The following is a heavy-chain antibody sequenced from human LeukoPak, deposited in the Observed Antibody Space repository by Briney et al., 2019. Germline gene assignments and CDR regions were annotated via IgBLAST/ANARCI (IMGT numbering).Heavy chain of an antibody. CDR1: GFIFSNYA. CDR2: ISDSGGST. J-gene: IGHJ4*02. V-gene: IGHV3-23*01. CDR3: APDLRGSAWSLDD. Sequence: GGSLRLSCAASGFIFSNYAMGWVRQAPGKGLEWVSTISDSGGSTYYADSVKGRFTISRDNSKNTLYLQMDSLRAEEDMAIYYCAPDLRGSAWSLDDWGQGTLVTVSS. D-gene: IGHD6-13*01.